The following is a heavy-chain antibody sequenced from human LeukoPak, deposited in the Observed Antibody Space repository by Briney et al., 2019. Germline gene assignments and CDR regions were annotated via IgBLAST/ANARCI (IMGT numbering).Heavy chain of an antibody. CDR1: GFSLSTSGVG. CDR2: IYWDDDK. D-gene: IGHD3-22*01. CDR3: AHRGYYDSNGYDLNAFDI. J-gene: IGHJ3*02. Sequence: SGPTVVNPTQTLTLTCTFSGFSLSTSGVGVGWIRQPPGKALEWLALIYWDDDKRYSPSLKSRLTITKDTSKNQVVLTMTNMDPVDTATYYCAHRGYYDSNGYDLNAFDIWGQGTMFTVSS. V-gene: IGHV2-5*02.